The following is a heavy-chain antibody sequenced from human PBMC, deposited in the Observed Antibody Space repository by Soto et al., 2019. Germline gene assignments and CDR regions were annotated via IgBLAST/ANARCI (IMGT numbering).Heavy chain of an antibody. CDR1: GYAFTTYV. CDR3: ARGRYGDY. CDR2: ISNHHGNT. V-gene: IGHV1-18*01. J-gene: IGHJ4*02. D-gene: IGHD1-1*01. Sequence: QVHLVQSGAEVKKPGASVKVSCKGSGYAFTTYVITWVRQAPGQGLEWMGWISNHHGNTNYAQKLQGRVTVTRDTSTSTAYMELRSRRSDDTAVYYCARGRYGDYWGQGARVTVSS.